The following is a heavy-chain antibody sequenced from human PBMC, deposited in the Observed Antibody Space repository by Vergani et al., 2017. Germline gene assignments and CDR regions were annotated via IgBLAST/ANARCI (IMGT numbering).Heavy chain of an antibody. Sequence: QVQLVQSGAEVKKPGSSVKVSCKASGGTFSSYAISWVRQAPGQGLEWMGGIIPILGTANYAQKFQGRVTITADESTSTAYMELSNLRSEDTAVYYCAGSVAGTTEYFQHWGQGTLVTVSS. CDR2: IIPILGTA. CDR3: AGSVAGTTEYFQH. V-gene: IGHV1-69*01. D-gene: IGHD6-19*01. CDR1: GGTFSSYA. J-gene: IGHJ1*01.